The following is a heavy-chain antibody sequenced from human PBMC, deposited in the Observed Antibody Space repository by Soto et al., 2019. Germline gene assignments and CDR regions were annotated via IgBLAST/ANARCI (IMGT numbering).Heavy chain of an antibody. CDR3: ARDHVPSYYYYGMDV. CDR1: GGSISSGGYY. Sequence: LSLTCTVSGGSISSGGYYWSWIRQHPGKGLEWIGYIYYSGSTYYNPSLKSRVTISVDTSKNQFSLKLSSVTAADTAVYYCARDHVPSYYYYGMDVWGQGTTVTVSS. V-gene: IGHV4-31*03. D-gene: IGHD6-6*01. J-gene: IGHJ6*02. CDR2: IYYSGST.